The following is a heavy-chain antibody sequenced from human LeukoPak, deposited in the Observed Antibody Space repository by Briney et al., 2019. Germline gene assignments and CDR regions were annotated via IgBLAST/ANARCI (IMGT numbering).Heavy chain of an antibody. V-gene: IGHV1-2*02. CDR3: ASMAIAVAAHFDY. CDR2: INPNSGGT. Sequence: ASVKVSCKASGYTFTGYYMHWVRQAPGQGLEWMGWINPNSGGTNYAQKFQGRVTMTRDTSISTAYMELSRLRSDDTAVYYCASMAIAVAAHFDYWGQGTLVTVSS. CDR1: GYTFTGYY. J-gene: IGHJ4*02. D-gene: IGHD6-19*01.